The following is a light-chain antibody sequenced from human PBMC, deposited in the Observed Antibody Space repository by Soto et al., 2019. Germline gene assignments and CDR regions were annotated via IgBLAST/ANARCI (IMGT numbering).Light chain of an antibody. CDR2: DAS. V-gene: IGKV3-11*01. J-gene: IGKJ5*01. Sequence: DIVMTQSPDSLAVSLGERATINCKSSQSVSSYLAWYQQKPGQAPRLLIYDASNRATGIPARFSGSGSGTDFTLTISSLEPEDFAVYYCQQRSNWPPNTFGQGTLLEIK. CDR3: QQRSNWPPNT. CDR1: QSVSSY.